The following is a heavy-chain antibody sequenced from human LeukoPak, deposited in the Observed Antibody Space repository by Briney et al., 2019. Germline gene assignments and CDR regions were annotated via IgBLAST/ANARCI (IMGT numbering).Heavy chain of an antibody. V-gene: IGHV4-61*02. J-gene: IGHJ3*02. D-gene: IGHD3-22*01. CDR2: IYTSGST. CDR3: ANDPTRPYYYDSSGSGAFDI. CDR1: GGYISSVRYY. Sequence: SETLSLTCTVCGGYISSVRYYWRWIRQPAGQGLEWIGRIYTSGSTNYNPSLKSRVTISVDTSKNQFSLKLSSVTAADTAVYYCANDPTRPYYYDSSGSGAFDIWGQGTMVTVSS.